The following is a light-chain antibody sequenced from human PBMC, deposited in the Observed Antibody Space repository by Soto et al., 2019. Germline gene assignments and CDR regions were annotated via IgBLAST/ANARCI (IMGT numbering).Light chain of an antibody. J-gene: IGLJ1*01. Sequence: QSALTQPASVSGSPGQSIAISCTGTSSDVGGYKYVSWYQQHPDKAPKLMIYDVSNRPSGVSDRCSGSKSGNTASLTITGLQAEDEAEYYCSAYTSSSTYVFGTGTKLTVL. CDR3: SAYTSSSTYV. V-gene: IGLV2-14*03. CDR2: DVS. CDR1: SSDVGGYKY.